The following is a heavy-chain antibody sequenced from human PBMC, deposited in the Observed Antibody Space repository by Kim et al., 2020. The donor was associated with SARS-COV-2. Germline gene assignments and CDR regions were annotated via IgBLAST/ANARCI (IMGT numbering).Heavy chain of an antibody. CDR3: ARRMAVSGMDY. Sequence: YADPVKGRFTVSRDDGKNSVFLQMDSLRDEDTALDYCARRMAVSGMDYWGQGTLVTVSS. D-gene: IGHD6-19*01. V-gene: IGHV3-48*02. J-gene: IGHJ4*02.